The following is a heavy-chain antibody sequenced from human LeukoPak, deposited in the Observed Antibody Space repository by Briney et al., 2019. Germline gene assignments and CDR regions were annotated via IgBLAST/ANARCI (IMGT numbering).Heavy chain of an antibody. J-gene: IGHJ4*02. V-gene: IGHV1-18*01. D-gene: IGHD4-23*01. CDR3: ARDLKGWDYGGPRVYYFDY. CDR1: GYTFTSYG. CDR2: ISAYNGNT. Sequence: ASVKVSCKASGYTFTSYGISWVRQAPGQGLEWMGWISAYNGNTNYAQKLQGRVTMTTDTSTSTAYMELRSLRSDDTAVYYCARDLKGWDYGGPRVYYFDYWGQGTLVTVSS.